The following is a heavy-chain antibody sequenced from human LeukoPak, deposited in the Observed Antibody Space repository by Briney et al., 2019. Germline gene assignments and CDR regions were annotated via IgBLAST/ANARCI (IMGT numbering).Heavy chain of an antibody. CDR1: GFTFSSYS. V-gene: IGHV3-21*01. CDR2: ISSSSRYI. D-gene: IGHD6-13*01. CDR3: ASGGVYSSSWYVFDP. J-gene: IGHJ5*02. Sequence: GGSLRLSCAASGFTFSSYSMNWVRQAPGKGLEWVSSISSSSRYIYYADSVKGRFTISRDNAKNSLYLQMNSLRAEDTAVYYCASGGVYSSSWYVFDPWGQGTLVTVSS.